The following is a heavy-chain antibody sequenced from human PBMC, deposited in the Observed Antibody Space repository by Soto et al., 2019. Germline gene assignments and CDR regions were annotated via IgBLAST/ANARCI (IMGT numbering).Heavy chain of an antibody. V-gene: IGHV3-15*01. CDR3: TLWFGELTY. CDR1: GFTFSNAW. Sequence: EVQLVESGGGLVQPGGSLRLSCAASGFTFSNAWMNWVRQAPGKGLEWVGRIKSKADGGTIDHAAPVKGRFTISRDDSKKTLSLQMNSLRTEDTAVYYCTLWFGELTYWGQGTRVTVSS. CDR2: IKSKADGGTI. J-gene: IGHJ4*02. D-gene: IGHD3-10*01.